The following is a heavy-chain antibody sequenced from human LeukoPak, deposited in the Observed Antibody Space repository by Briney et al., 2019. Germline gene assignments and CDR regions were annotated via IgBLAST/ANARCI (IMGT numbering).Heavy chain of an antibody. D-gene: IGHD3-16*01. J-gene: IGHJ4*02. V-gene: IGHV3-23*01. CDR1: GFSLSSYA. Sequence: SGGSLRLSCAASGFSLSSYAMSWVRQAPGKGLEWVSAISSTDAGTYHADSVKGRFTISRDNSKSTLYLQMNSLRAEDTAVYYCARDTFRGEITYWGQGTLVTVSS. CDR3: ARDTFRGEITY. CDR2: ISSTDAGT.